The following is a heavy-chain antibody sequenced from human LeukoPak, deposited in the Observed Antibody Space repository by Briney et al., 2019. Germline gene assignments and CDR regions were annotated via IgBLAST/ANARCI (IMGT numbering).Heavy chain of an antibody. V-gene: IGHV4-61*08. J-gene: IGHJ4*02. Sequence: PSETLSLTCTVSGGSISSGGYYWSWIRQPPGKGLEWIGYIYYSGSTNYNPSLKSRVTISVDTSKNQFSLKLSSVTAADTAVYYCARHGRAPRVLDFDYWGQGTLVTVSS. CDR3: ARHGRAPRVLDFDY. CDR1: GGSISSGGYY. CDR2: IYYSGST. D-gene: IGHD1-1*01.